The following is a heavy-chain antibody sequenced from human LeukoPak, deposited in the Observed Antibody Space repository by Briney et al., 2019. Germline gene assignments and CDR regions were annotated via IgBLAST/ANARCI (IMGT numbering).Heavy chain of an antibody. V-gene: IGHV3-48*03. J-gene: IGHJ6*02. Sequence: PGGSLRLSCAASGFTFSSYEMNWVRQAPGKGLEWVSYISSSGSTIYYADSVKGRFTISRDNAKNSLYLQMNSLRAEDTAVYYCARDLGYYDSSGYYYGSSYYYYYGMDVWGQGTTVTVSS. D-gene: IGHD3-22*01. CDR3: ARDLGYYDSSGYYYGSSYYYYYGMDV. CDR1: GFTFSSYE. CDR2: ISSSGSTI.